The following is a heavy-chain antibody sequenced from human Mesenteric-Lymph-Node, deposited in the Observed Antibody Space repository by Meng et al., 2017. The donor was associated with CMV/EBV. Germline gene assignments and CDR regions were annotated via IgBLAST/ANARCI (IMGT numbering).Heavy chain of an antibody. CDR2: IYYSGST. J-gene: IGHJ5*02. D-gene: IGHD3-3*01. CDR1: GASISSYY. Sequence: GSLRLSCTVFGASISSYYWSWIRQPPGKGLEWIGYIYYSGSTNYNPSLKSRVTISVDTSKNQFSLKLSSVTAADTAVYYCARGSRPTTGYYDFWSGYFRFDPWGQGTLVTVSS. V-gene: IGHV4-59*01. CDR3: ARGSRPTTGYYDFWSGYFRFDP.